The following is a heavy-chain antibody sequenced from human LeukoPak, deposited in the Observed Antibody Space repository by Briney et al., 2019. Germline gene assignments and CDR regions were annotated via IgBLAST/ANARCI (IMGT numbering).Heavy chain of an antibody. J-gene: IGHJ6*03. CDR2: IWYDGSNK. V-gene: IGHV3-33*01. Sequence: GGSLRLSCAASGFTFSSYGMHWVRQAPGKGLEWVAVIWYDGSNKYYADSVKGRFTISRDNSKNTLYLQMNSLRAEDTAVYYCARVGTARPYYYYMDVWGKGTTVTVSS. CDR1: GFTFSSYG. CDR3: ARVGTARPYYYYMDV. D-gene: IGHD7-27*01.